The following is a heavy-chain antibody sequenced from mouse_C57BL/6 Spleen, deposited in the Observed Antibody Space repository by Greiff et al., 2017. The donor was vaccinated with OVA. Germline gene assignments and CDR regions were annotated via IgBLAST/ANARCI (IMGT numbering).Heavy chain of an antibody. CDR3: AREITRYFDV. D-gene: IGHD2-4*01. CDR1: GYAFSSYW. CDR2: IYPGDGDT. Sequence: VQRVESGAELVKPGASVKISCKASGYAFSSYWMNWVKQRPGKGLEWIGQIYPGDGDTNYNGKFKGKATLTADKSSSTAYMQLSSLTSEDSAVYFCAREITRYFDVWGTGTTVTVSS. V-gene: IGHV1-80*01. J-gene: IGHJ1*03.